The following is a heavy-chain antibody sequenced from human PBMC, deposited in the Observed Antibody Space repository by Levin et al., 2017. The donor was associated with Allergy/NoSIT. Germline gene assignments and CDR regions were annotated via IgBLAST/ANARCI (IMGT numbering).Heavy chain of an antibody. CDR2: ISYDGSNK. D-gene: IGHD2-2*01. V-gene: IGHV3-30*18. Sequence: PGGSLRLSCAASGFTFSSYGMHWVRQAPGKGLEWVAVISYDGSNKYYADSVKGRFTISRDNSKNTLYLQMNSLRAEDTAVYYCAKSSHLGGLGYCSSTSCLLAGRPDYWGQGTLVTVSS. CDR3: AKSSHLGGLGYCSSTSCLLAGRPDY. J-gene: IGHJ4*02. CDR1: GFTFSSYG.